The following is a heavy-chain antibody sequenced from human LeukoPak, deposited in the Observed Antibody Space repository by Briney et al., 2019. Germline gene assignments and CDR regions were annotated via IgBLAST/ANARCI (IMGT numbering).Heavy chain of an antibody. CDR2: IYYSGST. V-gene: IGHV4-59*01. CDR3: ARDAEAASGFMDV. J-gene: IGHJ6*03. D-gene: IGHD6-13*01. Sequence: PSETLSLTCTVSGGSINSYYWSWIRLPPGKGLEWIGYIYYSGSTNYNPSLKSRVTISLDTSENQFSLELTSVTAADTAVYYCARDAEAASGFMDVWGKGTTVTVSS. CDR1: GGSINSYY.